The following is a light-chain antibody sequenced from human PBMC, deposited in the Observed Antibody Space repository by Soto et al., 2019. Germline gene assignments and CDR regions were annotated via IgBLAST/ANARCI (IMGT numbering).Light chain of an antibody. CDR2: GAS. CDR3: QKYGSSGT. J-gene: IGKJ1*01. Sequence: EIVLTQSPGTLSLPPGERATLSCRASQSVSNNYLAWYQQKPGQAPRLLIYGASNRATGIPDRFSGSGSGTDFTLTISRLEPEDFAVYYCQKYGSSGTFGQGTKVDIK. V-gene: IGKV3-20*01. CDR1: QSVSNNY.